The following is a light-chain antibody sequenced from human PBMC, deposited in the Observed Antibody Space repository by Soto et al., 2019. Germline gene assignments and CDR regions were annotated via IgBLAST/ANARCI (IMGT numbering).Light chain of an antibody. J-gene: IGLJ3*02. CDR2: LERSGSY. CDR1: SGHSGSI. Sequence: QPVLTQSSSASASLGSSVKLTCTLSSGHSGSIIAWHQQQPGKAPRYLMKLERSGSYNKGSGVPDRFSGSSSGADRYLTISNLQFEDEADYYCETWDTNTRVFGGGTKVTVL. CDR3: ETWDTNTRV. V-gene: IGLV4-60*02.